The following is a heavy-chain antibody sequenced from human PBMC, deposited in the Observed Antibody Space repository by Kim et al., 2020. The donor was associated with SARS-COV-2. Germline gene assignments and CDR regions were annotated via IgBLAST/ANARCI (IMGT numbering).Heavy chain of an antibody. D-gene: IGHD3-22*01. CDR3: ASHYYDSSGYYSPAY. CDR2: IYYSGST. CDR1: GGSISSSSYY. J-gene: IGHJ4*02. Sequence: SETLSLTCTVSGGSISSSSYYWGWIRQPPGKGLEWIGSIYYSGSTYYNPSLKSRVTISVDTSKNQFSLKLSSVTAADTAVYYCASHYYDSSGYYSPAYWGQGTLVTVSS. V-gene: IGHV4-39*01.